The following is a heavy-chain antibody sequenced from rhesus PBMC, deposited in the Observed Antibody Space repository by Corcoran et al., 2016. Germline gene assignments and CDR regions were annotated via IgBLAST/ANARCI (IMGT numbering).Heavy chain of an antibody. Sequence: EVQLVQSGAEVKRPGESLKISCKTSGYSFTSYWISWVRQMPGKGLEWMGAIDPSDSETRYSPSFQGQVTISADKSISTAYLQWSSLKASDTATYYCAKGVIEYCTGSGCYGIDYWGQGVLVTVSS. CDR2: IDPSDSET. J-gene: IGHJ4*01. D-gene: IGHD2-21*01. CDR3: AKGVIEYCTGSGCYGIDY. V-gene: IGHV5-2*01. CDR1: GYSFTSYW.